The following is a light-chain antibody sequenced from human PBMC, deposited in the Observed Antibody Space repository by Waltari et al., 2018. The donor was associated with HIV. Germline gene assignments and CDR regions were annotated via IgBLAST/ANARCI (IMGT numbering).Light chain of an antibody. CDR2: GNS. Sequence: QSVLTQPPSVSGAPGQRVTISCTGSSPHIGAGFDVHWYQQIPGTAPKLLIYGNSHRPSWVPDRFSGSKSGTSASLAITGLQAEDEADYYCQSYDSSLSVWVFGGGTKLTVL. V-gene: IGLV1-40*01. J-gene: IGLJ3*02. CDR3: QSYDSSLSVWV. CDR1: SPHIGAGFD.